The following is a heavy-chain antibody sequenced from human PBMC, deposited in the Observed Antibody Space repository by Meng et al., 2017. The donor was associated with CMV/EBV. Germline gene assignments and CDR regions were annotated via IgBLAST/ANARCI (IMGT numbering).Heavy chain of an antibody. D-gene: IGHD3-3*01. CDR1: GFTFDDYG. V-gene: IGHV3-20*01. Sequence: GQRVGSGGGLVRPGGSLRLSCAGSGFTFDDYGMSWVRQAPGKGLEWVSGINWNGGSTGYADSVKGRFTISRDNAKNSLYLQMNSLRAEDTALYHCARARGGVVIIDNYWGQGTLVTVSS. CDR2: INWNGGST. CDR3: ARARGGVVIIDNY. J-gene: IGHJ4*02.